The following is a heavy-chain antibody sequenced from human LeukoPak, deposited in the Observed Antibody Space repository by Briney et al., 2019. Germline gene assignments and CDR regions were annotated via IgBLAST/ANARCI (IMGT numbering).Heavy chain of an antibody. D-gene: IGHD5-18*01. CDR3: ARKRGYSYGYPYNWFDP. J-gene: IGHJ5*02. CDR1: GGSFSGYY. CDR2: INHSGST. Sequence: SETLSLTCAVYGGSFSGYYWSWIRQPPGKGLEWIGEINHSGSTNYNPSLKGRVTISVDTSKNQFSLKLSSVTAADTAVYYCARKRGYSYGYPYNWFDPWGQGTLATVSS. V-gene: IGHV4-34*01.